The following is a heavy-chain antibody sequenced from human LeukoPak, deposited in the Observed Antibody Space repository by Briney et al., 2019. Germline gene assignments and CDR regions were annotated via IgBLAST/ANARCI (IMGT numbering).Heavy chain of an antibody. Sequence: PGGSLRLSCAASGFTFSDYYMSWIRQAPGKGLEWVSYISSSGSTIYYADSVKGRFTISRDNSKNTLYLQMNSLRADDTAVYYCATDSIGPATDFDYWGQGTLVTVSS. J-gene: IGHJ4*02. D-gene: IGHD2-2*01. V-gene: IGHV3-11*04. CDR2: ISSSGSTI. CDR1: GFTFSDYY. CDR3: ATDSIGPATDFDY.